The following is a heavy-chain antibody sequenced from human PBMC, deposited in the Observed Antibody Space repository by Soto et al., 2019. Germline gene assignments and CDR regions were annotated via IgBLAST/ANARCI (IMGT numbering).Heavy chain of an antibody. CDR1: GGTFSSYA. V-gene: IGHV1-69*13. CDR3: EGGGDYYDSSGYYYGAGMDV. J-gene: IGHJ6*02. CDR2: IIPIFGTA. Sequence: SVKVSCKASGGTFSSYAISWVRQAPGQGLEWMGGIIPIFGTANYAQKFQGRVTITADESTSTAYMELSSLRSEDTAVYYCEGGGDYYDSSGYYYGAGMDVWGQGTMVTVSS. D-gene: IGHD3-22*01.